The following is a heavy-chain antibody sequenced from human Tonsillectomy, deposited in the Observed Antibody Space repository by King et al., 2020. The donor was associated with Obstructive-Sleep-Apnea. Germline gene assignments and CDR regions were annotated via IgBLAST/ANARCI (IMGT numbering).Heavy chain of an antibody. CDR3: ARDWKGIGYCSSTSCYLGAFDI. V-gene: IGHV3-21*01. CDR1: GFTFSSYS. CDR2: ICSSSSYI. Sequence: VQLVESGGGLVKPGGSLRLSCAASGFTFSSYSMNWVRQAPGKGLEWVSSICSSSSYIYYADSVKGRFTISRDNAKNSLYLQMNSLRAEDTAVYYCARDWKGIGYCSSTSCYLGAFDIWGQGTMVTVSS. D-gene: IGHD2-2*01. J-gene: IGHJ3*02.